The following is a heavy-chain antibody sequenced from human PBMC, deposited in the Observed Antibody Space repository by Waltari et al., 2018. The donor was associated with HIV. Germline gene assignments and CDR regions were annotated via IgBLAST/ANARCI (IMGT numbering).Heavy chain of an antibody. D-gene: IGHD3-3*01. J-gene: IGHJ4*02. CDR1: GYAFTAFD. CDR3: TKGRRGALFGDE. V-gene: IGHV1-8*02. Sequence: QVQLVQSGAEIKKPRASVRVSCKASGYAFTAFDINWVRRAPGRGLEWVGWMNPDNGDAGYGHKFRGRFTLTRDTSTDTAYMEVDNLKSEDTAIYFCTKGRRGALFGDEWGQGTLVTVSS. CDR2: MNPDNGDA.